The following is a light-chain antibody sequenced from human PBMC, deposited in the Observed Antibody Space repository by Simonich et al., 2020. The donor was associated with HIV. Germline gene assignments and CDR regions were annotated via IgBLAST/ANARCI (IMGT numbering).Light chain of an antibody. Sequence: DIVMTQSPDSLAVSLGERATINCKSSQSVLYSSNNKNYLAWYQKKPGHPPKLLIDWASTRESGVPDRFSGSGSGTDFTLTISSLQAEDVAVYYCQQRSNWPPSLTFGGGTKVEIK. CDR1: QSVLYSSNNKNY. J-gene: IGKJ4*01. CDR3: QQRSNWPPSLT. V-gene: IGKV4-1*01. CDR2: WAS.